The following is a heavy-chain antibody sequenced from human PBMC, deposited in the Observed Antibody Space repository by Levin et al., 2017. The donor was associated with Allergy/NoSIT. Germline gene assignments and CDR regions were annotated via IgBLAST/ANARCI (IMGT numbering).Heavy chain of an antibody. CDR3: ARDGYCSGGRCPCDY. CDR2: INPSGGST. D-gene: IGHD2-15*01. Sequence: GESLKISCQASGYTFTSYYMHWVRQAPGQGLEWMGIINPSGGSTSYAQKFQGRVTMTRDTSTSTVYMELSSLRSEDTAVYYCARDGYCSGGRCPCDYWGQGTLVTVSS. V-gene: IGHV1-46*01. CDR1: GYTFTSYY. J-gene: IGHJ4*02.